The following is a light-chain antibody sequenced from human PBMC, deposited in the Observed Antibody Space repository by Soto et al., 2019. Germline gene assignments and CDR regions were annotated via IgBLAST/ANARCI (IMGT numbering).Light chain of an antibody. J-gene: IGLJ1*01. CDR3: SSYTSSSTPYV. V-gene: IGLV2-14*01. Sequence: QSVLTQPASVSGSPGQSITISCTGTSSDVGGYNYVSWYQHHPGKAPKLMIYEVSNRPSGVSNRFSGSKSGNTVSLTISGLQAEDEADYYCSSYTSSSTPYVFGTGTKVT. CDR1: SSDVGGYNY. CDR2: EVS.